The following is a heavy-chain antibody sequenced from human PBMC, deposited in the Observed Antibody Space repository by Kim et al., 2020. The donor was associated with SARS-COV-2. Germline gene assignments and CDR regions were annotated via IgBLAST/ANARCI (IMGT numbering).Heavy chain of an antibody. CDR1: GGTFSSYA. D-gene: IGHD3-16*02. Sequence: SVKVSCKASGGTFSSYAISWVRQAPGQGLEWMGGIIPIFGTANYAQKFQGRVTITADESTSTAYMELSSLRSEDTAVYYCARGERSGYDYVWGSYLQPLDYWGQGTLVTVSS. J-gene: IGHJ4*02. CDR2: IIPIFGTA. V-gene: IGHV1-69*13. CDR3: ARGERSGYDYVWGSYLQPLDY.